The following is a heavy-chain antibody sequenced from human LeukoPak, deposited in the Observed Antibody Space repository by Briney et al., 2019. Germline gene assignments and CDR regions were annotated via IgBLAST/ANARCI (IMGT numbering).Heavy chain of an antibody. Sequence: GGSLRLSCAASGFTFSSYGMHWVRQAPGKGLEWVAMIWYDGSNTYYADSVKGRFTISRDNAKNSLYLQMNSLRAEDTAVYYCARDQEYYYDSSGYYYWGQGTLVTVSS. CDR1: GFTFSSYG. CDR3: ARDQEYYYDSSGYYY. J-gene: IGHJ4*02. D-gene: IGHD3-22*01. V-gene: IGHV3-33*01. CDR2: IWYDGSNT.